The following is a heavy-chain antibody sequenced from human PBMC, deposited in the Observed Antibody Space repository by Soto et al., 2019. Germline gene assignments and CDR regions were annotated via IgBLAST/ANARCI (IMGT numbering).Heavy chain of an antibody. CDR2: IYYSGST. CDR3: ARGSFSLVVAATDFDY. V-gene: IGHV4-31*03. Sequence: SETLSLTCTVSGVSISSGGYYWSWIRQHPGKGLEWIGYIYYSGSTYYNPSLKSRVTISVDTSKNQFSLKLSSVTAADTAVYYCARGSFSLVVAATDFDYWGQGTLVTVSS. J-gene: IGHJ4*02. D-gene: IGHD2-15*01. CDR1: GVSISSGGYY.